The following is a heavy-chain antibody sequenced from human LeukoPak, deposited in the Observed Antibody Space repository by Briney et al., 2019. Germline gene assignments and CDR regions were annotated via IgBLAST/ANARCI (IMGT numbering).Heavy chain of an antibody. CDR3: AKVDYGDYPYYFDY. Sequence: GGSLRLSCAASGFTFSSYEMNWVRQAPGKGLEWVSAISGSGGSTYYADSVKGRFTISRDNSKNTLYLQMNSLRAEDTAVYYCAKVDYGDYPYYFDYWGQGTLVTVSS. J-gene: IGHJ4*02. CDR2: ISGSGGST. CDR1: GFTFSSYE. V-gene: IGHV3-23*01. D-gene: IGHD4-17*01.